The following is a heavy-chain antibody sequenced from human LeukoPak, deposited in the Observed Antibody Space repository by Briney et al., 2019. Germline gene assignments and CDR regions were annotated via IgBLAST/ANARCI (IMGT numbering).Heavy chain of an antibody. CDR2: INHSGST. V-gene: IGHV4-39*07. CDR3: ARGRTRRDGYNH. Sequence: PSETLSLTCTVSGGSISSSSYYWSWIRQPPGKGLEWIGEINHSGSTNYNPSLQSRVTISVDTSKNQFSLKLSSVTAADTAVYYCARGRTRRDGYNHWGQGTLVTVSS. D-gene: IGHD5-24*01. CDR1: GGSISSSSYY. J-gene: IGHJ4*02.